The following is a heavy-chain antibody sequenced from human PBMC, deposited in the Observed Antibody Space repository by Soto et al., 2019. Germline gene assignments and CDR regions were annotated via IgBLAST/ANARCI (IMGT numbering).Heavy chain of an antibody. J-gene: IGHJ4*02. CDR3: ARGAPLDIVVVPAAINYFDY. CDR2: INHSGST. V-gene: IGHV4-34*01. CDR1: GGSFSGYY. Sequence: QVQLQQWGAGLLKPSETLSLTCAVYGGSFSGYYWSWIRQPPGKGLEWIGEINHSGSTNYNPSLKSRVTISVDTSKNQFSLKLSSVTAADTAVYYCARGAPLDIVVVPAAINYFDYWGQGTLVTVSS. D-gene: IGHD2-2*01.